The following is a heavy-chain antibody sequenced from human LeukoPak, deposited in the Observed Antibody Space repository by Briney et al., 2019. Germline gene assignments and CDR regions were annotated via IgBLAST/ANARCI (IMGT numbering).Heavy chain of an antibody. J-gene: IGHJ4*02. V-gene: IGHV4-59*12. Sequence: SETLSLTCTVSGGSISSYSWSWIRQPPGRGLEWVGYIYYSGSTNYNPSLKSRVTISVDTSKKEFSLKLSSVTAADTAVYYCARGGYCSGGSWYDGEVFDSGGQGTLVTVSS. CDR2: IYYSGST. CDR3: ARGGYCSGGSWYDGEVFDS. CDR1: GGSISSYS. D-gene: IGHD2-15*01.